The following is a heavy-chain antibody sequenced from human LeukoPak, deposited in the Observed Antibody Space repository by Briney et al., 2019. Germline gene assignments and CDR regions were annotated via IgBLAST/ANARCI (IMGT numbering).Heavy chain of an antibody. D-gene: IGHD3-3*01. CDR1: RFTFSSYS. J-gene: IGHJ4*02. Sequence: GGSLRLSCAASRFTFSSYSMNWVRQAPGKGLEWVSSISSSSSYIYYADSVKGRFTISRDNAKNSLYLQMNSLRAEDTAVYYCARDHSIFYYFDYWGQGTLVTVSS. CDR2: ISSSSSYI. CDR3: ARDHSIFYYFDY. V-gene: IGHV3-21*01.